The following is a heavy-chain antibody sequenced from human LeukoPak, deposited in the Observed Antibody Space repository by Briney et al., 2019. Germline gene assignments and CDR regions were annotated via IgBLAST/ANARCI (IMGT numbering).Heavy chain of an antibody. D-gene: IGHD3-3*01. J-gene: IGHJ3*02. CDR1: GGSISSGSYY. CDR3: AREDYDFWSGYSDAFDI. V-gene: IGHV4-61*02. CDR2: IYTSGST. Sequence: PSETLSLTCTVSGGSISSGSYYWSWIRQPAGKGLEWIGRIYTSGSTNYNPSLKSRVTISVDTSKNQFSLELSSVTAADTAVYYCAREDYDFWSGYSDAFDIWGQGTMVSISS.